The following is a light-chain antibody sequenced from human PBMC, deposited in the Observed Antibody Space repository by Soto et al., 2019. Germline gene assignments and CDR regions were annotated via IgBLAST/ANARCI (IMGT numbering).Light chain of an antibody. Sequence: QSALTQPRSVSGSPGQSVTISCTGTSSDVGGYNYVSWYQQYSGKAPKLMIYDVSKRPSGVPDRFSGSKSGNTASLTISGLQAEDEADYYCCSYVGSYTLNYVFGTGTKLTVL. V-gene: IGLV2-11*01. J-gene: IGLJ1*01. CDR1: SSDVGGYNY. CDR2: DVS. CDR3: CSYVGSYTLNYV.